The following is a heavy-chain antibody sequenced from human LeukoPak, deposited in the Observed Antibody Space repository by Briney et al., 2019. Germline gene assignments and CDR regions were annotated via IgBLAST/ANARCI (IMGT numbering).Heavy chain of an antibody. V-gene: IGHV3-7*01. CDR1: GFIFSSYW. D-gene: IGHD3-16*02. CDR2: INQEGSER. Sequence: PGGSLRLSCGVSGFIFSSYWMSWVRQAPGKGLEWVGNINQEGSERNHGDSVNGRFTISRDNAENSLYLQMNSLRAEDTAVYYCARIIGAFGTYRYDSWGQGTLVSVSS. CDR3: ARIIGAFGTYRYDS. J-gene: IGHJ4*02.